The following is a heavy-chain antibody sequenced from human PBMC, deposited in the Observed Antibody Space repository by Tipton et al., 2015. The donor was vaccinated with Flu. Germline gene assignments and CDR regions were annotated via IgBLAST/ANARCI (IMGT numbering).Heavy chain of an antibody. CDR2: ISFGGGRI. Sequence: GSLRLSCEGSGFTFSDYALTWVRQAPGKGLEWVSLISFGGGRIFYADSVKGRFTISRDNSRNTVFLQMNSLRVEDTALYYCAIFKNPGHWGQGTLVTVSS. V-gene: IGHV3-23*01. D-gene: IGHD2/OR15-2a*01. J-gene: IGHJ4*02. CDR1: GFTFSDYA. CDR3: AIFKNPGH.